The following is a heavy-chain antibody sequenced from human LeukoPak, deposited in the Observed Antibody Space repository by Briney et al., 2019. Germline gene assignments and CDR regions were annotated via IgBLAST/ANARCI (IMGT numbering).Heavy chain of an antibody. J-gene: IGHJ5*02. Sequence: PGASLRLSCAASGFTFSSYWMHWVRQAPGKGLVWVSRISSDGTNTIYADSVKGRFTISRDNAKNTLYLQMNSLKAEDTAVYYCARSLGAGNRFDPWGQGTLVTVSS. CDR3: ARSLGAGNRFDP. CDR1: GFTFSSYW. D-gene: IGHD1-26*01. V-gene: IGHV3-74*01. CDR2: ISSDGTNT.